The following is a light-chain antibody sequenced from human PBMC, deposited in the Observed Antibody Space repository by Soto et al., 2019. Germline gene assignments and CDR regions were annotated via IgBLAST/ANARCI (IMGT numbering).Light chain of an antibody. Sequence: EIVLTQSPGTLSLSPGERATLSCRSSQSINSRYLAWYQQKPAQAPRLLIYGASSRATGIPDRFSGSGSGKDFTLTISRLEAEDFSVYYCQRFGSSPGLTFCPGTKVDIK. J-gene: IGKJ3*01. CDR3: QRFGSSPGLT. CDR1: QSINSRY. CDR2: GAS. V-gene: IGKV3-20*01.